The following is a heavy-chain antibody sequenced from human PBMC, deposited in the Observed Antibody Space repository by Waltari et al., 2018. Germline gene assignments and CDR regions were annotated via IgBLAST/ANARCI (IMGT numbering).Heavy chain of an antibody. V-gene: IGHV1-69*08. CDR2: IIPIFGTA. Sequence: QVQLVQSGAEVKKPGSSVKVSCKASGGTFSSYAISWVRQAPGQGLEWMGRIIPIFGTANYAHKFQGRVTITADKSTSTAYMERSSLRSEDTAVYYCARSGPTAHNSYYYYGMDVWGQGTTVIVSS. CDR3: ARSGPTAHNSYYYYGMDV. D-gene: IGHD1-1*01. J-gene: IGHJ6*02. CDR1: GGTFSSYA.